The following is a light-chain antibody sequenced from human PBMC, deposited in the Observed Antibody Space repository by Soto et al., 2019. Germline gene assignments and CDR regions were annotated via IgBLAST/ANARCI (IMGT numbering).Light chain of an antibody. V-gene: IGKV3-15*01. CDR1: QSVSSN. CDR3: XXYXVWPLT. J-gene: IGKJ4*01. CDR2: VAS. Sequence: EIVMTQSPATLSVSPGERATLSCRASQSVSSNLAWYQQKPGQTPKLLIYVASTRATGIPARFSGSGSGTEFTLTISSLQSEDXXXXXXXXYXVWPLTFGGGTKVEFK.